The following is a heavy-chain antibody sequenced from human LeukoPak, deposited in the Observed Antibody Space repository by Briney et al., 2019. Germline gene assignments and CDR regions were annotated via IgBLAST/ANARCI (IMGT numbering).Heavy chain of an antibody. Sequence: PGRSLRLSCAASGFTFSSYAMHWVRQAPGKGLEWVAVISYDGSNKYYADSVKGRFTISRDNSKNTLYLQMNSLRAEDTAVYYCARGVDTAMSLDPWGQGTLVTVSS. J-gene: IGHJ5*02. D-gene: IGHD5-18*01. V-gene: IGHV3-30*04. CDR1: GFTFSSYA. CDR2: ISYDGSNK. CDR3: ARGVDTAMSLDP.